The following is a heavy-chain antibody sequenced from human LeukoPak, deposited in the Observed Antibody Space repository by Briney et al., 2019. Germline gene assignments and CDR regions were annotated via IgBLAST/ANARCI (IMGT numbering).Heavy chain of an antibody. CDR2: ISVSGGST. V-gene: IGHV3-23*01. CDR3: AKGGYGLIRSPGWFFDL. D-gene: IGHD5-12*01. CDR1: GFSFSRYG. J-gene: IGHJ2*01. Sequence: GGSLRLSCGASGFSFSRYGMSWVRQAPGKGLEWVSGISVSGGSTYYADSVKGRFTISRDNSKNTLYLQMNNLRVEDTAVFYCAKGGYGLIRSPGWFFDLWGRGTLVILSS.